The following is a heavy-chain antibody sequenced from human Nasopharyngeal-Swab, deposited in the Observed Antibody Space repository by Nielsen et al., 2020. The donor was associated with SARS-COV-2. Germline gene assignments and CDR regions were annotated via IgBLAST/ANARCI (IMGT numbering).Heavy chain of an antibody. CDR3: ARMVVAGNRWGRGYYYYGMDV. J-gene: IGHJ6*02. Sequence: SGPTLVNPTQTLTLTCTFSGFSLSTGGVGVGWIRQPPGKALEWLALIYWDDDKRYSPSLKSRLTITKDTTKNQVVLTMTNMDPVDTATYYCARMVVAGNRWGRGYYYYGMDVWGQGTTVTVSS. CDR1: GFSLSTGGVG. V-gene: IGHV2-5*02. D-gene: IGHD6-19*01. CDR2: IYWDDDK.